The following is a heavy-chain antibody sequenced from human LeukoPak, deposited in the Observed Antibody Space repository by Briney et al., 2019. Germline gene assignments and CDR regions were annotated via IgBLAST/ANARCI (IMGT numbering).Heavy chain of an antibody. CDR1: GGSISSSHW. CDR3: ARRKGILTGKFFDY. Sequence: PSGTLSLTCAVSGGSISSSHWWSWVRQPPGKGLEWIGEISNSGRTNFNPSLKSRVTISVDTFKNQFSLKLSSVTAADTAVYYCARRKGILTGKFFDYWGQGTLVTVSS. CDR2: ISNSGRT. V-gene: IGHV4-4*02. D-gene: IGHD3-9*01. J-gene: IGHJ4*02.